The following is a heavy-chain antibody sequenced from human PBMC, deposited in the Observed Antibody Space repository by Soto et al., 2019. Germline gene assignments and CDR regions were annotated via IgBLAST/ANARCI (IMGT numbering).Heavy chain of an antibody. V-gene: IGHV3-48*03. J-gene: IGHJ6*02. D-gene: IGHD5-18*01. CDR1: GFTFSSYE. Sequence: PGGSLRLSCAASGFTFSSYEMNWVRQAPGKGLEWVSYISSSGSTIYYADSVKGRFTISRDNAKNSLYLQMNSLRAEDTAVYYCARFRARDSYGYYYYYGMDVWGQGPTVTV. CDR2: ISSSGSTI. CDR3: ARFRARDSYGYYYYYGMDV.